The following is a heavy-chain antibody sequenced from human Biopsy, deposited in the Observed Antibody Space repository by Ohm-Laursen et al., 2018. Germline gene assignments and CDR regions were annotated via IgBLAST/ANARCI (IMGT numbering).Heavy chain of an antibody. CDR3: ARLGELHGLWYFDF. D-gene: IGHD2-21*01. J-gene: IGHJ4*02. CDR1: RFTLHDHL. CDR2: ISWNSGSI. Sequence: SLRLSCTPTRFTLHDHLMHWVRQARAKGLEWVSGISWNSGSINYAVSVQGRFTISRDNAKNSLYLQMNSLRVEDTALYFCARLGELHGLWYFDFWGQGALVTVSS. V-gene: IGHV3-9*01.